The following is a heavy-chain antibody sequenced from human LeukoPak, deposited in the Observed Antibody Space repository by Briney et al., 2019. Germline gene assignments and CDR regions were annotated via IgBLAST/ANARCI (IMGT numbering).Heavy chain of an antibody. CDR3: AKDDYYDTSGYRD. Sequence: PGGSLRLSCAASGFTFSSYGMHWVRQAPGKGLEWVAVISYDVGKKYYADSVKGRFTISRDNSKNTLYLQMNILRAEHTAVYYCAKDDYYDTSGYRDWGQGNLVTVSS. D-gene: IGHD3-22*01. V-gene: IGHV3-30*18. J-gene: IGHJ4*02. CDR2: ISYDVGKK. CDR1: GFTFSSYG.